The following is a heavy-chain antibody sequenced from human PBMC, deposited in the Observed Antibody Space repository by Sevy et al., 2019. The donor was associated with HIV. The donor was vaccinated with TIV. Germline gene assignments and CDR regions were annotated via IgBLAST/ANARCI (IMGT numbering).Heavy chain of an antibody. CDR1: GFTVSTNY. D-gene: IGHD4-17*01. CDR2: INSGGNT. J-gene: IGHJ4*02. CDR3: ARESHGDYLYYFDS. Sequence: EGSLRLSCAASGFTVSTNYMSWVRQAPGKELEWVSVINSGGNTYYADSVKGRFTISRDKSKNTLYLQMNTLTPEDTAMYYCARESHGDYLYYFDSWGQGTLVTVSS. V-gene: IGHV3-53*01.